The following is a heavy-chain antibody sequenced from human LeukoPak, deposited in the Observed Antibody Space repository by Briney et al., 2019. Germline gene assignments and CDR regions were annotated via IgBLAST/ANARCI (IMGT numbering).Heavy chain of an antibody. V-gene: IGHV3-7*01. Sequence: PGGSLGLSCAASGFTFGSHWMSWVRQAPGKGLEWVADINQDGSDKHYVDSVKGRFTISRDNAESSLYLQVNSLRAEDTAVYYCVRDPRSFHFWGQGTLVTVSS. J-gene: IGHJ1*01. D-gene: IGHD3-16*02. CDR2: INQDGSDK. CDR1: GFTFGSHW. CDR3: VRDPRSFHF.